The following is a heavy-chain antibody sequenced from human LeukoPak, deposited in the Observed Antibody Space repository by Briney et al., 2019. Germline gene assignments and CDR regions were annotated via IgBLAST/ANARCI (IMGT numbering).Heavy chain of an antibody. D-gene: IGHD1-26*01. V-gene: IGHV4-34*01. CDR3: ARGLVGANTGHFDY. Sequence: PSGTLSLTCAVSGASFSDYSWSWIRQPPGKGLGWVGEINHSGATHYSPSLKSRGTISLDTSKHQFSLNLSSVTAADTAVYYCARGLVGANTGHFDYWGQGTLVTVSS. J-gene: IGHJ4*02. CDR2: INHSGAT. CDR1: GASFSDYS.